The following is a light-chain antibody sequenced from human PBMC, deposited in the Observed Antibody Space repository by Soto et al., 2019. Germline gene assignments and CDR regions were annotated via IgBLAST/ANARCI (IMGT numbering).Light chain of an antibody. Sequence: ENVLTQSPGTLSLSPGEGATISCRASQSLSSNSLGWYQQKPVQAPRLLIYGASNRAAGISDRFSGSGSGTDFTLTINRVEPEDFAVYYCNQYGSSPRTFGQGTKVEIK. CDR2: GAS. V-gene: IGKV3-20*01. CDR3: NQYGSSPRT. J-gene: IGKJ1*01. CDR1: QSLSSNS.